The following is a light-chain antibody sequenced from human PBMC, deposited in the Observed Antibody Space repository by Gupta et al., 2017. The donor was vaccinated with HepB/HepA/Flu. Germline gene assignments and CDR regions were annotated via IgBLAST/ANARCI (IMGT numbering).Light chain of an antibody. CDR2: AAS. Sequence: DIQMTQSPSSLSASVGDRVTITCRASQAISNYLAWFQQKPGKAPTSLIFAASSLRSGVPSKFSGSGSGTDFTLTISSLQPEDFATYYCQQYYSYPFTFGPGTKVDIK. CDR1: QAISNY. J-gene: IGKJ3*01. V-gene: IGKV1-16*02. CDR3: QQYYSYPFT.